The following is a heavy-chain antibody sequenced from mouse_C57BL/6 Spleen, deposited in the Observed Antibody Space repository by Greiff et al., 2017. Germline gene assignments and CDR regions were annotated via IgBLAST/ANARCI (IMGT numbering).Heavy chain of an antibody. CDR3: ARDSYYGPLYWYFDV. CDR2: ISDGGSYT. D-gene: IGHD1-1*01. V-gene: IGHV5-4*01. J-gene: IGHJ1*03. Sequence: EVKVEESGGGLVKPGGSLKLSCAASGFTFSSYAMSWVRQTPEKRLEWVATISDGGSYTYYPDNVKGRFTISRDNAKNNLYLQMSHLKSEDTAMYYCARDSYYGPLYWYFDVWGTGTTVTVSS. CDR1: GFTFSSYA.